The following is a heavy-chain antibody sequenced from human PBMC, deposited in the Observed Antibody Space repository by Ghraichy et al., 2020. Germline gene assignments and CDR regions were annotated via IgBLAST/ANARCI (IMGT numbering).Heavy chain of an antibody. J-gene: IGHJ4*02. D-gene: IGHD1-26*01. CDR3: AKAHSGTYF. CDR2: IEGSGGST. CDR1: GFTFSNYV. Sequence: GGSLRLSCAASGFTFSNYVMSWVRQAPGKGLEWVSGIEGSGGSTYYADSVTGRFTISRDNYKNTLYLHMNSLRAEDKALYYCAKAHSGTYFWGQGTLVTVSS. V-gene: IGHV3-23*01.